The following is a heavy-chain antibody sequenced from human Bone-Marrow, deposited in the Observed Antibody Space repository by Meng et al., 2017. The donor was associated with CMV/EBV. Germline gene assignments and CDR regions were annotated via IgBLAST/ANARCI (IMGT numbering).Heavy chain of an antibody. CDR1: GGSVSSGSYY. CDR2: IYYSGST. Sequence: SGTLSLTCTVSGGSVSSGSYYWSWMRQPPGKGLEWIGNIYYSGSTNYNPSLKSRVTISVDTSKNQFSLKLSSVTAADTAVYYCARGGNVYGTRSVTTYYYYGMDVWGQGTTVTVSS. D-gene: IGHD4-11*01. V-gene: IGHV4-61*01. J-gene: IGHJ6*02. CDR3: ARGGNVYGTRSVTTYYYYGMDV.